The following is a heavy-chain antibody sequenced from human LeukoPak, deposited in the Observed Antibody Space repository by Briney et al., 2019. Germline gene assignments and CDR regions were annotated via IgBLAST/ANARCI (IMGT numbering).Heavy chain of an antibody. CDR3: AKDLSSAITSALVLDV. Sequence: GGSLRLSCEASGFIFSSYWMSWVRQAPGKGLEWVANIKQDGSEKYYVDSVKGRFTISRDNAKNSLYLQMNSLRAEDTAVYYCAKDLSSAITSALVLDVWGQGTTVIVSS. CDR1: GFIFSSYW. CDR2: IKQDGSEK. D-gene: IGHD3-22*01. V-gene: IGHV3-7*04. J-gene: IGHJ6*02.